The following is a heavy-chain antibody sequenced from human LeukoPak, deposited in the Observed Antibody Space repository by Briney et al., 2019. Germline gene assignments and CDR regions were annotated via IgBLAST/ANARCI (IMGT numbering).Heavy chain of an antibody. Sequence: GGSLRLSCAASGFTVSSNYMSWVRQAPGKGLEWVSVIYSGGSTYYADSVKGRFTISRDNSKNTLYLQMNSLRAEDTAVYYCASPRSYYDSSGYYISWGQGTLVTVSS. V-gene: IGHV3-53*01. CDR2: IYSGGST. D-gene: IGHD3-22*01. CDR3: ASPRSYYDSSGYYIS. CDR1: GFTVSSNY. J-gene: IGHJ5*02.